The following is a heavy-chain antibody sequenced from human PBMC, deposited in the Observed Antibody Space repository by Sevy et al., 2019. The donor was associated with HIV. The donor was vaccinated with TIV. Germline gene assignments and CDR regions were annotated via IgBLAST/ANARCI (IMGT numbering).Heavy chain of an antibody. D-gene: IGHD1-26*01. CDR1: GFTFSSYA. J-gene: IGHJ1*01. CDR2: ISYDGNNK. V-gene: IGHV3-30*18. Sequence: FLRLSCAASGFTFSSYAIHWVHQAPGKGLEWVAVISYDGNNKYYADSVQGRFTVSRYNSKNTLYVQMNSLRAEDTAVYYCAKDHNLWTEGGFLHHWGQGTLVIVSS. CDR3: AKDHNLWTEGGFLHH.